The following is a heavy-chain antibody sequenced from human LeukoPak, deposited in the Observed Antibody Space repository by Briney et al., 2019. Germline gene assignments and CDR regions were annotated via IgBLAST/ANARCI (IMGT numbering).Heavy chain of an antibody. CDR1: GGSISSSSYY. CDR3: ARDPRRRGSSWSTDDY. CDR2: IYYSGST. V-gene: IGHV4-39*07. J-gene: IGHJ4*02. D-gene: IGHD6-13*01. Sequence: SETLSLTCTVSGGSISSSSYYWGWIRQPPGKGLEWIESIYYSGSTYYNPSLKSLVTISVDTSKNQFSLRLSSVTAADTAVYYCARDPRRRGSSWSTDDYWGQGTLVTVSS.